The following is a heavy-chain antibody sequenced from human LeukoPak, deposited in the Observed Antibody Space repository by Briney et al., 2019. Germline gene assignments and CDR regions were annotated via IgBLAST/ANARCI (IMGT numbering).Heavy chain of an antibody. J-gene: IGHJ5*02. CDR2: ISSSSSYI. Sequence: GGSLRLSCAASGFTFSSYSMNWVRRAPGKGLEWVSSISSSSSYIYYADSVKGRFTISRDNAKNSLYLQMNSLRAEDTAVYYCARGFGVDMRRLDPWGQGTLVTVSS. V-gene: IGHV3-21*01. CDR1: GFTFSSYS. CDR3: ARGFGVDMRRLDP. D-gene: IGHD3-3*01.